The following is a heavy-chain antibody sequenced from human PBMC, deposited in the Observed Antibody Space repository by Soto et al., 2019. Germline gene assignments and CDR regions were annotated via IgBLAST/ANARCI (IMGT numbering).Heavy chain of an antibody. CDR3: ARDVGSGWLNWFDP. V-gene: IGHV4-34*09. CDR2: IYYSGST. D-gene: IGHD6-13*01. CDR1: GGSLNGNY. J-gene: IGHJ5*02. Sequence: SETLPLTCAVYGGSLNGNYCPWLRQTPGKGLEWIGYIYYSGSTYYNPSLKSRVTISVDTSKNQFSLKLSSVTAADTAVYYCARDVGSGWLNWFDPWGQGTLVTVSS.